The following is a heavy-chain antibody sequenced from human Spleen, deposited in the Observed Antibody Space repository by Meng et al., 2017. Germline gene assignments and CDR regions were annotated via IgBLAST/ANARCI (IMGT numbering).Heavy chain of an antibody. CDR1: GYTFVNSGVTYG. V-gene: IGHV1-18*01. D-gene: IGHD2-21*01. CDR3: ARVEVGITSGDY. J-gene: IGHJ4*02. CDR2: CSPYSDYR. Sequence: QVQLVQSGAEVKKPGASVKLSCKAYGYTFVNSGVTYGISWVRQAPGQGLEWLGWCSPYSDYRNYARKVQGRVTMTTDTSTNTAYMDLRSLRSDDTAVYYCARVEVGITSGDYWGQGTLVTVSS.